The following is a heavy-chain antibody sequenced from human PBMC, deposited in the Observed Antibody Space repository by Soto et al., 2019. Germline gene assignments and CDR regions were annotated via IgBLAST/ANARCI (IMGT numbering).Heavy chain of an antibody. V-gene: IGHV6-1*01. CDR1: GDSVSSNTAS. D-gene: IGHD5-12*01. CDR2: TYFRSKWYN. J-gene: IGHJ5*02. Sequence: RSLTCAISGDSVSSNTASWNWIRQSPSRGLEWLGRTYFRSKWYNDYAVSVKSRIIINPDTSNNQFSLQLNSVTPEDTAVYFCAKGDNLGPKTGYAFDPWGQGIMVTVSS. CDR3: AKGDNLGPKTGYAFDP.